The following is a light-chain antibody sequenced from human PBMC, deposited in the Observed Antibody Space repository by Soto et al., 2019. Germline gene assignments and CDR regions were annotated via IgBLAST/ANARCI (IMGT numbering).Light chain of an antibody. CDR1: HNIVTY. J-gene: IGKJ4*01. Sequence: DIHMAQSPPSLSASVGDRVTITCRASHNIVTYLNWYQQKAGKAPSLLIYDASTLHSGVPSRLSGSGSGTEFTLTISSLQPDDFATYYCQQYKSYSTFGGGTKVEIK. CDR3: QQYKSYST. CDR2: DAS. V-gene: IGKV1-5*01.